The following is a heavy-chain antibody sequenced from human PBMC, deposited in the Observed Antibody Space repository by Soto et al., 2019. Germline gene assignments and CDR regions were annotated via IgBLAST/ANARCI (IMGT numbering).Heavy chain of an antibody. J-gene: IGHJ3*02. Sequence: GGSLRLSCAASGFTFSSYGMHWVRQAPGKGLEWVAVISYDGSNKYYADSVKGRFTISRDNSKNTLYLQMNSLRAEDTAVYYCAKARNLVATYAFDIWGQGTMVTVSS. CDR1: GFTFSSYG. D-gene: IGHD5-12*01. V-gene: IGHV3-30*18. CDR2: ISYDGSNK. CDR3: AKARNLVATYAFDI.